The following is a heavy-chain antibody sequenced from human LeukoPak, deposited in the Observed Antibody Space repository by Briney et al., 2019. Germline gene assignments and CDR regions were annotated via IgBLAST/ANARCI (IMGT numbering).Heavy chain of an antibody. CDR2: INHSGST. CDR1: GLRFGSFW. CDR3: ARANGYMSYYGSGSYYIIY. J-gene: IGHJ4*02. V-gene: IGHV4-34*01. D-gene: IGHD3-10*01. Sequence: PGGSLRLSCAVSGLRFGSFWMSWVRQPPGKGLGWIGEINHSGSTNYNPSLKSRVTISVDTSKNQFSLKLSSVTAADTAVYYCARANGYMSYYGSGSYYIIYWGQGTLVTVSS.